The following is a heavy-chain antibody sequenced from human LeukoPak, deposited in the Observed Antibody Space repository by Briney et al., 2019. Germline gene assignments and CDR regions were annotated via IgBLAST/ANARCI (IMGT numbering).Heavy chain of an antibody. CDR2: ITGSGGST. CDR3: AKDHGYFDWGGY. CDR1: GFTFSTYA. V-gene: IGHV3-23*01. D-gene: IGHD3-9*01. Sequence: GGSLRLSCAASGFTFSTYAMTWVRQAPGKGLEWVSVITGSGGSTYYADSVKGRFTISRDNSKNTLYLQMNSLRAEDTAVYYCAKDHGYFDWGGYWGQGTLVTVSS. J-gene: IGHJ4*02.